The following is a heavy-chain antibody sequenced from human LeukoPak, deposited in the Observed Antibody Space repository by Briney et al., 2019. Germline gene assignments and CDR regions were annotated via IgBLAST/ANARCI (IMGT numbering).Heavy chain of an antibody. J-gene: IGHJ4*02. CDR1: GGSMSGTIYY. CDR3: ARGRGTIGY. Sequence: SETLSLTCTVPGGSMSGTIYYWGWLRQPPGQGLEWIGSIYYGGSTFYNPSLESRVTISIDTSKNQFSLKLSSVTAADTAVYYCARGRGTIGYWGQGTLVTVSS. CDR2: IYYGGST. V-gene: IGHV4-39*07. D-gene: IGHD3-16*01.